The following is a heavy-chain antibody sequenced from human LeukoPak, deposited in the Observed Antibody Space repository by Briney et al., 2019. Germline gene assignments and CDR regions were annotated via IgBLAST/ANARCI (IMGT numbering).Heavy chain of an antibody. Sequence: GASVKVSCKASGYSFTNYGISWVRQAPGQGLEWMGWISAYNGDTNYAQKFQGRVTMTTETSTSTAYMELRSLRSDDTAVYYCARASGGDYDYWGQGTLVTVSS. CDR1: GYSFTNYG. D-gene: IGHD4-17*01. J-gene: IGHJ4*02. CDR3: ARASGGDYDY. V-gene: IGHV1-18*01. CDR2: ISAYNGDT.